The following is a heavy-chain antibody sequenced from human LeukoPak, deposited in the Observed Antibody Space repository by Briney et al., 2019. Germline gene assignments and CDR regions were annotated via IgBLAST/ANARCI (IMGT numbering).Heavy chain of an antibody. J-gene: IGHJ5*02. D-gene: IGHD2-15*01. Sequence: SETLSLTCTVSGGSISSYYWSWIRQPPGKGLEWIGYIYYGGSTNYNPSLKSRLSISLDTSKNQFSLKLSSVIAADTAVYYCARRPGGLQDWLDPWGQGTLVTVSS. CDR2: IYYGGST. CDR3: ARRPGGLQDWLDP. CDR1: GGSISSYY. V-gene: IGHV4-59*08.